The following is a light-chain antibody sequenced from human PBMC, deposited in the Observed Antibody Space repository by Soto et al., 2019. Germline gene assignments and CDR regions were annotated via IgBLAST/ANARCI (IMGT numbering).Light chain of an antibody. CDR1: QSVFYSSNNKNY. Sequence: DIVMTQSPDSLAVSLGERATINCKSSQSVFYSSNNKNYVTWYQQKPGQPPKLLIYWASTRESGVPDRFSGSGSGTDFTLTISSLLAEDVAVYYCHQYYSTPITFGQGTRVELK. J-gene: IGKJ5*01. CDR3: HQYYSTPIT. CDR2: WAS. V-gene: IGKV4-1*01.